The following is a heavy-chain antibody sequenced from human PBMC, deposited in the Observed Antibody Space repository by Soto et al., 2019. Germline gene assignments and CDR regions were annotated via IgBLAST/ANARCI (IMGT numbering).Heavy chain of an antibody. CDR2: IDESGDS. CDR1: GGPIRSSSHY. J-gene: IGHJ4*02. V-gene: IGHV4-39*02. CDR3: AREGGYVDY. D-gene: IGHD1-1*01. Sequence: PSETLSLTCTVSGGPIRSSSHYWGWIRQSPGTGLEWIGSIDESGDSYYNPSLKSRVTILVDTSKNQFSLKLMSVTGADSAICCCAREGGYVDYWGQGTLVTVSS.